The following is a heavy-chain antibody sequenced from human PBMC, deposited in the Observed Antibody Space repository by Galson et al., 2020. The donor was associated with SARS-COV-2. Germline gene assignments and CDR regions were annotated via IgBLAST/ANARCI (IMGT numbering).Heavy chain of an antibody. Sequence: ASVKVSCKASGYSFSTYGVSWVRQAPGQGLEWMGWISSYNTNYAEKFLGRVTLTTDTSTGTAYMELRSLRSDDTAIYYCARHGPAVGQIGDYCGQGTLVTVSS. J-gene: IGHJ4*02. V-gene: IGHV1-18*01. CDR1: GYSFSTYG. CDR3: ARHGPAVGQIGDY. CDR2: ISSYNT. D-gene: IGHD1-26*01.